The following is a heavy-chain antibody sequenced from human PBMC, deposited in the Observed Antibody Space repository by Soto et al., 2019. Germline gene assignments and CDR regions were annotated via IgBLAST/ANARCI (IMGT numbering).Heavy chain of an antibody. Sequence: PGESLKIACKGSGYSFTSYWIGWVRQMPGKGLEWMGIIYPGDSDTRYSPSFQGQVTKSADKSISTAYLQWSSLKASDTAMYDSARGQLAAAGTTSYDIWGQGTMVTVSS. V-gene: IGHV5-51*01. CDR3: ARGQLAAAGTTSYDI. J-gene: IGHJ3*02. CDR2: IYPGDSDT. D-gene: IGHD6-13*01. CDR1: GYSFTSYW.